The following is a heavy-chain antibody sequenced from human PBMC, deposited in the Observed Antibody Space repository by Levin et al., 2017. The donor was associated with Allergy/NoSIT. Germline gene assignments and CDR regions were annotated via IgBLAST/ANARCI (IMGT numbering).Heavy chain of an antibody. D-gene: IGHD3-10*01. CDR3: ARVGYGSGSYYFGY. CDR2: INWNGGST. V-gene: IGHV3-20*04. CDR1: GFTFDDHG. J-gene: IGHJ4*02. Sequence: RGSLRLSCAASGFTFDDHGMSWVRQAPGKGLEWVSGINWNGGSTGYADPVKGRFTISRDNAKNSLYLQMNSLRAEDTAWYYCARVGYGSGSYYFGYWGQGTLVTVSS.